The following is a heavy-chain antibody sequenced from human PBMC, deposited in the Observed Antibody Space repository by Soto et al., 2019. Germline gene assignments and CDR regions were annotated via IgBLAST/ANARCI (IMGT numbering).Heavy chain of an antibody. V-gene: IGHV3-30*18. CDR1: GFTFSSYG. Sequence: QVQLVESGGGVVQPGRSLRLSCAASGFTFSSYGMHWVRQAPGKGLEWVAVISYDGSNKYYADSVKGRFTISRDNSKNXLYLQMNSLRAEDTAVYYCAKGLTYYDFWSAPIGYWGQGTLVTVSS. CDR3: AKGLTYYDFWSAPIGY. J-gene: IGHJ4*02. D-gene: IGHD3-3*01. CDR2: ISYDGSNK.